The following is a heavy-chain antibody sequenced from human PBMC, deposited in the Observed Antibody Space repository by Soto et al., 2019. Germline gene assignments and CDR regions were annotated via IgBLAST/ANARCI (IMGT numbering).Heavy chain of an antibody. Sequence: QVQLVQSGAEVKKPGSSVKVSCKASGGTFSSYRINWVRQASGQGLEWVGGIVPIYRTADYAQKFQGRVTITADESARTAYMELLSLKSQDTAVYYCARDSGAKLSSSWGQGTLVTVSS. CDR3: ARDSGAKLSSS. CDR1: GGTFSSYR. D-gene: IGHD6-13*01. CDR2: IVPIYRTA. J-gene: IGHJ4*02. V-gene: IGHV1-69*01.